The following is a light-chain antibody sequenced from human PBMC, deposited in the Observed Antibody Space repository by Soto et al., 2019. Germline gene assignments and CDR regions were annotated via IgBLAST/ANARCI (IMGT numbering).Light chain of an antibody. V-gene: IGKV1-39*01. CDR1: QSISSY. Sequence: DIQMTQSPSSLSASVGDIVTITCRASQSISSYLNWYQQKPGKAPKLLIYAASSLQSGVPSRFSGSGYGTDFTLTISSLQPEDFATYYCQNRTFGQGTRLEIK. J-gene: IGKJ5*01. CDR3: QNRT. CDR2: AAS.